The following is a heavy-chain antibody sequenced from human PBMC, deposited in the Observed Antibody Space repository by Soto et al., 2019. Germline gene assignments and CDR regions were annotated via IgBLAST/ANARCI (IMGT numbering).Heavy chain of an antibody. J-gene: IGHJ6*02. CDR1: GYTFTSYY. CDR3: ARDAEQQLVLFYYYYGMDV. Sequence: ASVKVSCKASGYTFTSYYMHWVRQAPGQGLEWMGIINPSGGSTSYAQKFQGRVTMTRDTSTSTVYMELSSLRSEDTAVYYCARDAEQQLVLFYYYYGMDVWGQGTTVTVSS. CDR2: INPSGGST. V-gene: IGHV1-46*01. D-gene: IGHD6-13*01.